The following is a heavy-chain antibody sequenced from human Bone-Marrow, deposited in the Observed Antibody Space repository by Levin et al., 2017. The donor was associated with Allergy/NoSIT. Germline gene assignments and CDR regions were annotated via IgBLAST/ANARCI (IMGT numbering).Heavy chain of an antibody. CDR1: GYTFTGFY. D-gene: IGHD3-9*01. Sequence: GESLKISCQGSGYTFTGFYIHWVRQAPGQGLEWMGRINPKSGGTNYAQKFQGRITMTSDTSSRTAYMELTSLRSDDTAVYYCARAGLFPPENDYYYYMDVWGKGTTVTVSS. CDR2: INPKSGGT. V-gene: IGHV1-2*06. CDR3: ARAGLFPPENDYYYYMDV. J-gene: IGHJ6*03.